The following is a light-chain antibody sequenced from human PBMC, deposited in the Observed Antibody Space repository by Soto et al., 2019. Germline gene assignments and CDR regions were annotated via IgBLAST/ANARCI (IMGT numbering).Light chain of an antibody. J-gene: IGLJ1*01. V-gene: IGLV2-11*01. CDR2: DVS. CDR1: SSDVGGYNY. Sequence: QSALTQPRSVSGSPGQSVTISCTGTSSDVGGYNYVSWYQQHPGKAPKVMIYDVSKRPSGVPDRFSGSKSGNTASLTISGLQAEYEADYYCCSYVGSYILYVFGTGTKLTVL. CDR3: CSYVGSYILYV.